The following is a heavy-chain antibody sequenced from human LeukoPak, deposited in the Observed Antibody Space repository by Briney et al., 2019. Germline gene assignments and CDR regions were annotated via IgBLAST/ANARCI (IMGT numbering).Heavy chain of an antibody. CDR2: IKQDGNEK. Sequence: GGSLRLSCAASGFTFSSYWMSWVRQAPGKGLEWVANIKQDGNEKYYVDSVKGRFTISRDNAENSLYLQMNSLRAEDTAVYYCARVSSLLEKWFDPGFDPWGQGTLVTVSS. D-gene: IGHD3-10*01. CDR3: ARVSSLLEKWFDPGFDP. CDR1: GFTFSSYW. V-gene: IGHV3-7*01. J-gene: IGHJ5*02.